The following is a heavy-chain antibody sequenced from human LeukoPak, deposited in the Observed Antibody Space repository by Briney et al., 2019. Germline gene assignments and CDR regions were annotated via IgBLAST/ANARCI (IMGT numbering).Heavy chain of an antibody. CDR2: INSDGSST. J-gene: IGHJ3*02. CDR3: ASDDYGDHTRAFDI. V-gene: IGHV3-74*01. D-gene: IGHD4-17*01. Sequence: GGSLRLSCAASGFTFSRYWMHWVRQAPGKGLVWVSRINSDGSSTNYADSVKGRFTISRDNAKNTLYLQMNSLRAEDTAVYYCASDDYGDHTRAFDIWGQGTMVTVSS. CDR1: GFTFSRYW.